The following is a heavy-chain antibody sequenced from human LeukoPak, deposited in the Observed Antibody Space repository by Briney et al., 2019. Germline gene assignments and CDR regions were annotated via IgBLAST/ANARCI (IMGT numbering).Heavy chain of an antibody. Sequence: GGSLRLSCATSGFNFSAYTMNWVRQAPGKGLDWVSSISPTTAYIHYADSMKGRFTISRDNSKNTLYLQMNSLRAEDTAVYYCAKDQFVYGSGSYIGFDYWGQGTLVTVSS. J-gene: IGHJ4*02. V-gene: IGHV3-21*01. CDR2: ISPTTAYI. D-gene: IGHD3-10*01. CDR1: GFNFSAYT. CDR3: AKDQFVYGSGSYIGFDY.